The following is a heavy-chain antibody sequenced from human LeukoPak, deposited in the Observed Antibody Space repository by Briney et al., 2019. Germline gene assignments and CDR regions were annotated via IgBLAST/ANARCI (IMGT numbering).Heavy chain of an antibody. CDR1: GYTFTNFP. CDR2: ISAYNGNT. D-gene: IGHD6-19*01. Sequence: ASVKVSCKASGYTFTNFPMNWVRQAPGQGLEWMGWISAYNGNTNYAQKLQGRVTMTTDTSTSTAYMELRSLRSDDTAVYYCARSGYSSGWYDYWGQGTLVTVSS. V-gene: IGHV1-18*01. J-gene: IGHJ4*02. CDR3: ARSGYSSGWYDY.